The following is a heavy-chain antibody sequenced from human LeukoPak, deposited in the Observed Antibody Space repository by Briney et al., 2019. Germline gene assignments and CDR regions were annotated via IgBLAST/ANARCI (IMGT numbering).Heavy chain of an antibody. Sequence: PSQTLSLTCTVSGGSISSGSYYWSWIRQPAGKGLEWIGRIYTSGSTNYNPSLKSRVTISADTSKNQFSLNLSSVTAADTAVYFCARGGDYDVLTGYHYYFDYWGQGTLVTVSP. J-gene: IGHJ4*02. V-gene: IGHV4-61*02. CDR3: ARGGDYDVLTGYHYYFDY. CDR1: GGSISSGSYY. D-gene: IGHD3-9*01. CDR2: IYTSGST.